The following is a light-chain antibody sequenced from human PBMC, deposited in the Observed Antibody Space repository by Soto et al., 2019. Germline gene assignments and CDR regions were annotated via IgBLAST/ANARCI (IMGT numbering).Light chain of an antibody. Sequence: EIVLTQSPDTLSLSPGERATLSCRASQSVTSKYLAWYQQKPGQAPRLLIHGASNKATGIPDRFSGSGSGTDFTLTISRLEPEDFALYYCQQYGSSVQFGGGTKVEIK. J-gene: IGKJ4*02. CDR2: GAS. CDR3: QQYGSSVQ. CDR1: QSVTSKY. V-gene: IGKV3-20*01.